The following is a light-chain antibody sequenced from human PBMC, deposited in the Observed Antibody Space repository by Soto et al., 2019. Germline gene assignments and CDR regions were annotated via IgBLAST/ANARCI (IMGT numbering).Light chain of an antibody. Sequence: EIVLTQSPDTLSLSPGERATLSCRASQSVTSKYLAWYQQKPGQAPRLLIHGASNKATGIPDRFSGSGSGTDFTLTISRLEPEDFALYYCQQYGSSVQFGGGTKVEIK. J-gene: IGKJ4*02. CDR2: GAS. CDR3: QQYGSSVQ. CDR1: QSVTSKY. V-gene: IGKV3-20*01.